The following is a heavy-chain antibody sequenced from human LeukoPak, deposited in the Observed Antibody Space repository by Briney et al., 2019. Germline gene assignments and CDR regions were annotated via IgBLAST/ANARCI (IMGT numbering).Heavy chain of an antibody. CDR2: INNDASRT. CDR1: GSAFSRSW. J-gene: IGHJ6*02. Sequence: GGSLRLSCAASGSAFSRSWIHWVRQAPGKGLVWVSHINNDASRTIYADSVRGRFIISRDNAKNTVSLQMNSLRADDTAVYYCASDGRYAIVVWGQGTTVTVSS. CDR3: ASDGRYAIVV. V-gene: IGHV3-74*01. D-gene: IGHD3/OR15-3a*01.